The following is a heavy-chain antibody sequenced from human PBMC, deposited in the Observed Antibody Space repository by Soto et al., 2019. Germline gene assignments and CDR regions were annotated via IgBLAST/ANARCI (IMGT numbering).Heavy chain of an antibody. CDR2: INHSGST. Sequence: SETLSLTCAVYGGSFSGYYWSWIRQPPGKGLEWIGEINHSGSTNYNPSLKSRVTISVDTSKNQFSLKLSSVTAADTAVYYCARGRGSSGYYYDYWGQGTLVTVSS. D-gene: IGHD3-22*01. CDR3: ARGRGSSGYYYDY. J-gene: IGHJ4*02. CDR1: GGSFSGYY. V-gene: IGHV4-34*01.